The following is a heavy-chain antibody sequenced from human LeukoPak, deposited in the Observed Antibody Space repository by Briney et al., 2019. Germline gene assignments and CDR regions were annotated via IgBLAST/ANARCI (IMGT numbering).Heavy chain of an antibody. CDR1: GFTFSSYS. CDR2: ISSSSSYI. D-gene: IGHD3-3*01. CDR3: AITIFGVVQPIPYY. V-gene: IGHV3-21*01. Sequence: GGSLRLSCAASGFTFSSYSMNWVRQAPGKGLECVSSISSSSSYIYYADSLKGRFTISRDNAKNSLYLQMNSLRAEDTAVYYCAITIFGVVQPIPYYWGQGTLVTVSS. J-gene: IGHJ4*02.